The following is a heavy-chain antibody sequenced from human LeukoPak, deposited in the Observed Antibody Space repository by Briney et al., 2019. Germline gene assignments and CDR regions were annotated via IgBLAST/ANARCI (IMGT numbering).Heavy chain of an antibody. Sequence: GGSLRLSCGASGFTFSSYSMHWVRQAPGKGLEWVSSISSSSSYIYYADSVKGRFTISRDNAKNSLCLQMNSLRAEDTAVYYCARDRPVVDIDRWGQGTLVTVSS. V-gene: IGHV3-21*01. CDR3: ARDRPVVDIDR. D-gene: IGHD2-15*01. CDR1: GFTFSSYS. CDR2: ISSSSSYI. J-gene: IGHJ4*02.